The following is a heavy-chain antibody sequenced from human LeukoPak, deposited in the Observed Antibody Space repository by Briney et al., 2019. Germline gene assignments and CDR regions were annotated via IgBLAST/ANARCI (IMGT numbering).Heavy chain of an antibody. CDR3: ARGEYGDYDYYFDY. J-gene: IGHJ4*02. D-gene: IGHD4-17*01. Sequence: GGSLRLSCAASGFTFSSYAMHWVRQATGKGLEWVAVISYDGSNKYYADSVKGRFTISRDNSKNTLYLQMNSLRAEDTAVYYCARGEYGDYDYYFDYWGQGTLVTVSS. CDR1: GFTFSSYA. CDR2: ISYDGSNK. V-gene: IGHV3-30-3*01.